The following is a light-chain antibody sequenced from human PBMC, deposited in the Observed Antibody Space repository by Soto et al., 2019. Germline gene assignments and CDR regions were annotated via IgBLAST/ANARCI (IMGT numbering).Light chain of an antibody. J-gene: IGKJ1*01. CDR2: AAS. V-gene: IGKV1-17*01. CDR1: QSIRSR. CDR3: LQHNSYPRT. Sequence: DIQMTQSPSSLSASVGDTVTITCRASQSIRSRLNWYQQKPGKAPKRLIYAASSLQSGVPSRFSGSGSGTEFTLTISSLQPEDFATYYCLQHNSYPRTFGQGTKVDIK.